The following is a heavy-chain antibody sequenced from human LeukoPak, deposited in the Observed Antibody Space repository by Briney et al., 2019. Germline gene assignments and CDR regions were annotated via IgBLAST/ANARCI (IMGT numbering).Heavy chain of an antibody. J-gene: IGHJ3*02. CDR2: IKSKANSHDT. CDR1: WFTFSGSA. V-gene: IGHV3-73*01. CDR3: THYRGGADYFDAFDI. Sequence: GESPHLSFAASWFTFSGSAMHWVRQAPGEGLEWVGRIKSKANSHDTSYAASVKGRFTISRDDSKNTAYLHMNSLKTEDTAVYFCTHYRGGADYFDAFDIWGEGTMVTVSS. D-gene: IGHD3-16*01.